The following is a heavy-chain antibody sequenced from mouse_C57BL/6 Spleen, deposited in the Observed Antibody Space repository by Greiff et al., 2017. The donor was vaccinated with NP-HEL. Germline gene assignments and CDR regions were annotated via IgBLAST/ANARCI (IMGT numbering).Heavy chain of an antibody. CDR3: ARDGYKPGSFDY. V-gene: IGHV2-2*01. J-gene: IGHJ2*01. D-gene: IGHD2-3*01. CDR2: IWSGGST. CDR1: GFSFTSYG. Sequence: VNVVESGPGLVQPSQSLSITCTVSGFSFTSYGVHWVRQSPGKGLEWLGVIWSGGSTDFNAAFISRLSISKDNAKSQVFFKMNILQADDTAIYYCARDGYKPGSFDYWGQGTTLTVSS.